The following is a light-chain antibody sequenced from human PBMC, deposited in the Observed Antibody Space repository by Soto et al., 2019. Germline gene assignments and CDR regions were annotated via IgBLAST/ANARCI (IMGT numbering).Light chain of an antibody. CDR2: DAS. CDR1: QSLSSSY. CDR3: QQYGSTPWT. Sequence: ENVLTQSPGTLSLSPGERATLSCSASQSLSSSYVAWYQQKPGQAPRLLIYDASSRATVIPDRFSGSGSGTDFTLTISRLEPEDFAVYYCQQYGSTPWTFGQGTKVEIK. V-gene: IGKV3-20*01. J-gene: IGKJ1*01.